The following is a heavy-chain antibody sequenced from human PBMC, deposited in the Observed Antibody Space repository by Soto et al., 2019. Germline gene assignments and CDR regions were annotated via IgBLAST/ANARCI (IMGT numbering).Heavy chain of an antibody. Sequence: QVQLVESGGGVVQPGRSLRLSCAASGFTFSSYGMHWVRQAPGKGLEWVAVIWDDGSNKYYADSVKGRFTIYRDNSKNTLYLQMNSLRAEDTAVYYCARDVRRRGYYYYGMDVWVQGTTVTVSS. J-gene: IGHJ6*02. CDR1: GFTFSSYG. D-gene: IGHD3-10*01. V-gene: IGHV3-33*01. CDR2: IWDDGSNK. CDR3: ARDVRRRGYYYYGMDV.